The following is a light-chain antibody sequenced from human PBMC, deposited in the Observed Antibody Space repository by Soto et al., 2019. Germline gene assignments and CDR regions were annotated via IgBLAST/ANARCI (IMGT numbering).Light chain of an antibody. V-gene: IGKV4-1*01. CDR3: QQYYITPRT. J-gene: IGKJ1*01. CDR2: WAS. Sequence: DIVMTQSPDSLAVSLGVRATINCKSSRSVLYSSNNKDYLAWYQQKPGQPPKLLIYWASTRESGVPDRFSGSGSGTDFTLTISSLQAEDVAVYYCQQYYITPRTFGQGTKVDIK. CDR1: RSVLYSSNNKDY.